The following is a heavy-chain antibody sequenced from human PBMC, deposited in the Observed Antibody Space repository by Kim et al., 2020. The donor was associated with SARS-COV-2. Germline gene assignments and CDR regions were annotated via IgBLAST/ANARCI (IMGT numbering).Heavy chain of an antibody. Sequence: SETLSLTCTVSGGSISSGGYYWSWIRQHPGKGLEWIGYIYYSGSTYYNPSLKSRVTISVDTSKNQFSLKLGSVTAADTAVYYCARRRKVVAAILDDGMDVWGQGTTVTVSS. CDR1: GGSISSGGYY. D-gene: IGHD2-15*01. CDR3: ARRRKVVAAILDDGMDV. V-gene: IGHV4-31*03. CDR2: IYYSGST. J-gene: IGHJ6*02.